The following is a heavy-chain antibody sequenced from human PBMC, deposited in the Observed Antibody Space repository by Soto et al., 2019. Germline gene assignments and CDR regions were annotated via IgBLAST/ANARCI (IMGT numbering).Heavy chain of an antibody. CDR3: ARHLSSSRGWFDP. D-gene: IGHD6-13*01. CDR1: GGSISSYY. J-gene: IGHJ5*02. CDR2: IYYSGST. Sequence: SETLSLTCTVSGGSISSYYWSWIRQPPGKGLEWIGYIYYSGSTNYNPSLKSRVTISVDTSKNQFSLKLSSVTAADTAVYYCARHLSSSRGWFDPWGQGTLVTVSS. V-gene: IGHV4-59*08.